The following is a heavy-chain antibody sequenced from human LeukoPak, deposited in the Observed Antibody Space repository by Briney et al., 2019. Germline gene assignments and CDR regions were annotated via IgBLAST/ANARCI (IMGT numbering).Heavy chain of an antibody. Sequence: SQTLSLTCAISGDSVSSISVAWNWIRQSPSRGLAWLGRTYYRSKWYYEYAVSVKSRINISPDTFKNQFSLQLTSVTPEDTAVYYCSLARSEYHYGMDVWGQGTTVTVSS. J-gene: IGHJ6*02. CDR2: TYYRSKWYY. V-gene: IGHV6-1*01. CDR1: GDSVSSISVA. CDR3: SLARSEYHYGMDV.